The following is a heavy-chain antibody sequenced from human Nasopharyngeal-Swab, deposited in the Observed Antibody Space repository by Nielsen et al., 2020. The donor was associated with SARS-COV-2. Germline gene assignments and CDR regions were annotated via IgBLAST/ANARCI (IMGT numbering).Heavy chain of an antibody. Sequence: SVKVSCKASGGTFSSYAISWVRQAPGQGLEWMGRIIPILGIANYAQKFRGRVTITADKSTSTAYMELSSLRSEDTAVYYCARDHPVVVPSNWFDPWGQGTLVTVSS. CDR3: ARDHPVVVPSNWFDP. CDR1: GGTFSSYA. J-gene: IGHJ5*02. CDR2: IIPILGIA. V-gene: IGHV1-69*04. D-gene: IGHD2-2*01.